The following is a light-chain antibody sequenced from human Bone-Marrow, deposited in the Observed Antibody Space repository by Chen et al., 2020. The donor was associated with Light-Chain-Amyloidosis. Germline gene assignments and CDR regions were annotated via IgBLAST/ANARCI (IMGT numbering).Light chain of an antibody. J-gene: IGLJ2*01. Sequence: SYELTQPPSVSVSPGQTARITCSGDDLPTKYAYWYQQKPGQAPVLVIQRDTERPSGISERFSGPRSGTTAPLTISGVQAEDEAEYHFQSADSSGTYEVIFGGGTKLTVL. CDR1: DLPTKY. CDR2: RDT. CDR3: QSADSSGTYEVI. V-gene: IGLV3-25*03.